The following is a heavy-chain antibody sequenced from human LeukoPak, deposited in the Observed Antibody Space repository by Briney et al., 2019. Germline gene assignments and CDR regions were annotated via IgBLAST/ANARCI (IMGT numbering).Heavy chain of an antibody. CDR3: ARGARYYYYGMDV. CDR2: IKQDGSEK. Sequence: GGSLRLSCAASGFTFSNYWMNWVRQAPGKGLEWVANIKQDGSEKYYADSVKGRFTISRDNAKNSLYLQMNSLRAEDTAVYYCARGARYYYYGMDVWGQGTTVTVSS. D-gene: IGHD6-6*01. J-gene: IGHJ6*02. CDR1: GFTFSNYW. V-gene: IGHV3-7*01.